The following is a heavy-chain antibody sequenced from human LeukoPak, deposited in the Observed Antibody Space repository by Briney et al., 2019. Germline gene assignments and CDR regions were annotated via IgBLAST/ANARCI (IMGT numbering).Heavy chain of an antibody. V-gene: IGHV3-74*01. CDR1: GFTFSSYW. D-gene: IGHD3-10*01. Sequence: GGSLRLSCAASGFTFSSYWMHWVRQVPGKGLEWASRINGDGSSTSNADSVKGRFTISRDNAKNTLYLQMNSLRAEDTAVYYCATPRSIRGMFDYWGQGTLVTVSS. CDR3: ATPRSIRGMFDY. CDR2: INGDGSST. J-gene: IGHJ4*02.